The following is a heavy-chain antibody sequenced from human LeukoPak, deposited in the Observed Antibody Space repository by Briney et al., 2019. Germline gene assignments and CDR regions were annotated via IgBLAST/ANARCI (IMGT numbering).Heavy chain of an antibody. Sequence: SETLSLTCTVSGGSINGYFWSWMRQPAGKGLEWIGRILTNGNTDYNPYLNSRDTMSMDTSRNQFSLKLRSVSAADTAVYYCARSARVEPGTGYYFDSWGRGTLVTVSS. CDR2: ILTNGNT. V-gene: IGHV4-4*07. D-gene: IGHD2-15*01. CDR3: ARSARVEPGTGYYFDS. J-gene: IGHJ4*02. CDR1: GGSINGYF.